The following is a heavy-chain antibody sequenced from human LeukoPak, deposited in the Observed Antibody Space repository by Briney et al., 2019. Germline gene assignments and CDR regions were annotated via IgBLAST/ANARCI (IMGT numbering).Heavy chain of an antibody. V-gene: IGHV1-8*01. J-gene: IGHJ4*02. CDR3: ARDDRGYCSSTSCYTGTRFDY. CDR1: GYTFTSYD. CDR2: MNPKSGNT. D-gene: IGHD2-2*02. Sequence: ASVKVSCKASGYTFTSYDINWVRQATGQGVEWMGWMNPKSGNTGYAQKFQGRVTITADKSTSTAYMELSSLRSEDTAVYYCARDDRGYCSSTSCYTGTRFDYWGQGTLVTVSS.